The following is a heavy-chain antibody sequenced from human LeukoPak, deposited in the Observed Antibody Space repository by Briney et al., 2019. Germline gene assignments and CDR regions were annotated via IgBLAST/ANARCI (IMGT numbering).Heavy chain of an antibody. CDR2: IKQDGSES. CDR1: GFTFSDFR. D-gene: IGHD3-3*01. CDR3: ARASANY. Sequence: GGSLRLSCAASGFTFSDFRMSWVRQAPGKGLEWVAIIKQDGSESYYLDSVKGRFTISRDNTKNSLYLQMNSLRAEDTAVYYCARASANYWGQGTLVTVSS. J-gene: IGHJ4*02. V-gene: IGHV3-7*01.